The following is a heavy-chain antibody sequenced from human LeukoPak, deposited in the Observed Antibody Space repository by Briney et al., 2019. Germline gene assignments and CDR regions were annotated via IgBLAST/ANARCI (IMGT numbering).Heavy chain of an antibody. J-gene: IGHJ4*02. V-gene: IGHV3-23*01. CDR2: VFGGDST. D-gene: IGHD4-17*01. Sequence: GGSLRLSCVASGFTFSTYAMSWVRQAPGKGLEWVSTVFGGDSTYYADSVKGRFTISRYNSKNTLYLQMNSLRAEDTAIYDCAKDLYGYFDIDYWGQGTLVTVSS. CDR3: AKDLYGYFDIDY. CDR1: GFTFSTYA.